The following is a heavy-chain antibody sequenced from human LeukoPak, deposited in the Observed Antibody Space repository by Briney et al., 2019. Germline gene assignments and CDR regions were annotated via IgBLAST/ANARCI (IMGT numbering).Heavy chain of an antibody. V-gene: IGHV4-34*01. CDR3: ARNGWYSVDY. Sequence: PSETLSLTCAVSGGSFTGSFSTYYWSWIRQPPGKGLEWIGEMNHSGSTTYNPSLKSRVTISIDTSKNHFSLKLSSVTAADTAMYYCARNGWYSVDYWGQGTQVIVSS. CDR1: GGSFTGSFSTYY. CDR2: MNHSGST. J-gene: IGHJ4*02. D-gene: IGHD6-19*01.